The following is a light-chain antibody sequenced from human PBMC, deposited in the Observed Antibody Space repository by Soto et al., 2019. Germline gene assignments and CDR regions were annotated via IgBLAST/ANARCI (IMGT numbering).Light chain of an antibody. CDR2: EDI. V-gene: IGLV2-23*01. Sequence: QSALTQPASVSASPGQSITISCTGTSSDVGKYNLVSWYQQHPGKAPKLMIYEDIERPSGVSNRFSGSKSGNTASLTISGLQTEDEADYYCCSNAGGTGVVFGGGTKLTVL. J-gene: IGLJ2*01. CDR3: CSNAGGTGVV. CDR1: SSDVGKYNL.